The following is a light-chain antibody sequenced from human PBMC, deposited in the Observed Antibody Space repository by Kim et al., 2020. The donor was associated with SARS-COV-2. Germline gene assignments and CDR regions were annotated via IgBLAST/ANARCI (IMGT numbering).Light chain of an antibody. CDR3: QQYDSSPLT. Sequence: DIVLTQSPGSLSLSPGERATLSCRASQSVSSSYLAWYQQKPGQAPRLLIYGASSRATGIPDRFSGSGSGTDFTLTISRLEPEDFAVYYCQQYDSSPLTFGEGTKVDIK. V-gene: IGKV3-20*01. CDR1: QSVSSSY. J-gene: IGKJ4*01. CDR2: GAS.